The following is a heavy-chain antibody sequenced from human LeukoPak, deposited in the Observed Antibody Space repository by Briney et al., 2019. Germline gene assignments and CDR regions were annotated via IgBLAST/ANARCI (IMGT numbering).Heavy chain of an antibody. V-gene: IGHV4-59*12. D-gene: IGHD3-10*01. CDR2: IYYSGST. J-gene: IGHJ3*02. Sequence: SETLSLTCTVSGGSISSYYWSWIRQPPGKGLEWIGYIYYSGSTNYNPSLKSRVTISVDTSKNQFSLKLSSVTAADTAVYYCARGLYGSGSSDAFDIWGQGTMVTVSS. CDR1: GGSISSYY. CDR3: ARGLYGSGSSDAFDI.